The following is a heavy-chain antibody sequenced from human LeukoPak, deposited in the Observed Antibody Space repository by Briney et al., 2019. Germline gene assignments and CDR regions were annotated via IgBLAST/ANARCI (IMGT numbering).Heavy chain of an antibody. Sequence: ASVKVSCKASGYTFTGYYMHWVRQAPGQGLEWMGWINPNSGGTNYAQKFQGRVTMTRDTSISTAYMELSRLRSDDTAVYYCARALRPIAAGARPTNHMDVWGKGTTVTVSS. V-gene: IGHV1-2*02. CDR2: INPNSGGT. CDR1: GYTFTGYY. D-gene: IGHD6-13*01. CDR3: ARALRPIAAGARPTNHMDV. J-gene: IGHJ6*03.